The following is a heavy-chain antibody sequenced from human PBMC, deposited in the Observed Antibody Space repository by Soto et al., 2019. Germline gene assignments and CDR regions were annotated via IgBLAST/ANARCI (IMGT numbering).Heavy chain of an antibody. Sequence: SVKVSCKASGGTFSSYAISWVRQAPGQGLEWMGGIIPIFGTANYAQKFQGRVTITADESTSTAYMELSSLRSEDTAVYYCARVPEYYYDSSGYYYAYFDYWGQGTLVTAPQ. CDR1: GGTFSSYA. CDR3: ARVPEYYYDSSGYYYAYFDY. D-gene: IGHD3-22*01. V-gene: IGHV1-69*13. J-gene: IGHJ4*02. CDR2: IIPIFGTA.